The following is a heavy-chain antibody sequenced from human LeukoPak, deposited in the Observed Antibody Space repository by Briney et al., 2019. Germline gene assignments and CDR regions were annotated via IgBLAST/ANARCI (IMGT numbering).Heavy chain of an antibody. V-gene: IGHV4-59*08. J-gene: IGHJ4*02. CDR2: IYYSGST. CDR3: ARAAAGTNYFDY. D-gene: IGHD6-13*01. Sequence: PSETLSLTCTVSGGSISSYYWSWIRQPPGKGLEWIGYIYYSGSTNYNPSLKSRVTISVDTSKNQFSLELSSVTAADTAVYYCARAAAGTNYFDYWGQGTLVTVSS. CDR1: GGSISSYY.